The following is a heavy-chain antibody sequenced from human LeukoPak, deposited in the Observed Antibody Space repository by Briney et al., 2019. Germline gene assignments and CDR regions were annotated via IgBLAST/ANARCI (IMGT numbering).Heavy chain of an antibody. J-gene: IGHJ6*04. CDR2: ISSSGSTI. Sequence: QPGGSLRLSCAASGFTFSSYEMNWVRQAPGKGLEWVSYISSSGSTIYYADSVKGRFTISRDNAKNTLFLQMNSLRAEDTAVYYCAELGITMIGGVWGKGTTVTISS. D-gene: IGHD3-10*02. CDR1: GFTFSSYE. CDR3: AELGITMIGGV. V-gene: IGHV3-48*03.